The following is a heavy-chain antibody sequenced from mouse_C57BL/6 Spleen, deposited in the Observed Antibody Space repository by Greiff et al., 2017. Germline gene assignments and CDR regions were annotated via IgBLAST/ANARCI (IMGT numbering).Heavy chain of an antibody. CDR3: AIDNSGLYYFDY. V-gene: IGHV1-53*01. CDR1: GYTFTSYW. Sequence: QVQLQQPGTELVKPGASVKLSCKASGYTFTSYWMHWVKQRPGQGLEWIGNINPSNGGTNYNEKFKCKATLTVDKSSSTAYMQLSSLTSEDSAVYYCAIDNSGLYYFDYWGQGTTLTVSS. J-gene: IGHJ2*01. D-gene: IGHD3-2*02. CDR2: INPSNGGT.